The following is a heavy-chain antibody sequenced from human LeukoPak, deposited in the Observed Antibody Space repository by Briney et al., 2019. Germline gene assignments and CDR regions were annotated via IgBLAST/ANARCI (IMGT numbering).Heavy chain of an antibody. D-gene: IGHD6-13*01. CDR3: ARELYSSSWYSIDY. Sequence: PGGSLRLSCAASGFTFSSYEMNWVRQAPGKGLEWVSYISSSGSTIYYADSVKGRFTISRDNSKNTLYLQMNSLRAEDTAVYYCARELYSSSWYSIDYWGQGTLVTVSS. V-gene: IGHV3-48*03. CDR1: GFTFSSYE. CDR2: ISSSGSTI. J-gene: IGHJ4*02.